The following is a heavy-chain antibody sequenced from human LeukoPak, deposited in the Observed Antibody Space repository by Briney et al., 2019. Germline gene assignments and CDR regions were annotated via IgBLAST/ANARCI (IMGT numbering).Heavy chain of an antibody. Sequence: GGSLRLSCAASGFSFSRSYMNWVRQAPGKGLEWVATIKQDGVHKYYVDSVKDRFTIYRDTAKNSLFLQMNSLRAEDTAVYYCAREPSRYDLDYWGQGTLVTVSS. CDR1: GFSFSRSY. CDR3: AREPSRYDLDY. V-gene: IGHV3-7*01. J-gene: IGHJ4*02. CDR2: IKQDGVHK. D-gene: IGHD5-12*01.